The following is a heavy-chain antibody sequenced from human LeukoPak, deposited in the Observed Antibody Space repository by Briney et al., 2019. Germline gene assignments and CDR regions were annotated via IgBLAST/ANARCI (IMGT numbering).Heavy chain of an antibody. V-gene: IGHV3-48*01. J-gene: IGHJ4*02. CDR1: GFTFSSYS. CDR2: ISSVSSTL. D-gene: IGHD3-3*01. Sequence: GGSLRLSCAASGFTFSSYSMNWVRQAPGKGLEWVSYISSVSSTLYYADSVKGRFTISRDNARNSLYLQMNSLRAEDTAVYYCARESTYYDFWSGFKGFDYWGQGTLVTVSS. CDR3: ARESTYYDFWSGFKGFDY.